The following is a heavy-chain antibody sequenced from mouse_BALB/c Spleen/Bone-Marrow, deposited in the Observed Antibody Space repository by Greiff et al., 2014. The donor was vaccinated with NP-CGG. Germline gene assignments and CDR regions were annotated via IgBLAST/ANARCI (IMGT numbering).Heavy chain of an antibody. CDR2: ILPGSGST. J-gene: IGHJ3*01. D-gene: IGHD4-1*01. CDR1: GYTFSSYW. CDR3: ARDWDPFAY. Sequence: QVQLKESGAELMKPGASVKISCKATGYTFSSYWIEWVKQRPGHGLEWIGGILPGSGSTNYNEKFKGKATFTADTSSNTAYMQLSSLTSEDSAVYYCARDWDPFAYWGQGTLVTVSA. V-gene: IGHV1-9*01.